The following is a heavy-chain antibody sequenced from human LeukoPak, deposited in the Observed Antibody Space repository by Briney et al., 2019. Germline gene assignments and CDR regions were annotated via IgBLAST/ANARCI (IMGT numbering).Heavy chain of an antibody. J-gene: IGHJ5*02. CDR3: ATGGAYTLGYNWFDP. D-gene: IGHD7-27*01. CDR2: IIHSGNT. Sequence: PSETLSLTCAVFGGSLSGYYWNWIRQPPGKGLEWIGGIIHSGNTNYDPSLKSRVTISLDTSKNQFSLKLSSVTAADTAVYYCATGGAYTLGYNWFDPWGQGTLVTVSS. CDR1: GGSLSGYY. V-gene: IGHV4-34*01.